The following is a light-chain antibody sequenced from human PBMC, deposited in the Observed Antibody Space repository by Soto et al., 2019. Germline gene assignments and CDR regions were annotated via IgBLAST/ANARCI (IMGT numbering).Light chain of an antibody. CDR1: QSISSW. CDR3: QQSHNSFT. J-gene: IGKJ5*01. Sequence: DIHMTQAPSPLSASVGDRVTITCRASQSISSWLAWYQQKPGKAPKLLIYDASSLESGVPSRFSGSGSGTEFTLTISSLQPDDFAVYYCQQSHNSFTFGQGTRLEIK. V-gene: IGKV1-5*01. CDR2: DAS.